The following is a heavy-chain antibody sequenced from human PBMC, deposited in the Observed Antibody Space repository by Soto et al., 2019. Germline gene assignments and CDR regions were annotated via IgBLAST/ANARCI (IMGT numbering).Heavy chain of an antibody. D-gene: IGHD2-8*01. CDR3: ARLPGYCTNGVCYFDY. J-gene: IGHJ4*02. V-gene: IGHV4-39*07. Sequence: SETLSLTCTVSGGSVSSSSYYWGWVRQPPGKGLEWIGYVYYSGSTYYNPSLKSRVTISVDTSKNQFSLKLSSVTAADTAVYYCARLPGYCTNGVCYFDYWGQGTLVTVSS. CDR2: VYYSGST. CDR1: GGSVSSSSYY.